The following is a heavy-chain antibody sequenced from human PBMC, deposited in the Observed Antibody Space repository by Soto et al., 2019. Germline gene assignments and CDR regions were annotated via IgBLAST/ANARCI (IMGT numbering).Heavy chain of an antibody. Sequence: PSETLSLTCTVSGGSISSGGYYWSWIRQHPGKGLEWIGYIYYSGSTYYNPSLKSRVTISVDTSKNQFSLKLSSVTAADTAVYYCARVHGDYGYYYYGMDVWGQGTTVTVSS. V-gene: IGHV4-31*03. CDR1: GGSISSGGYY. D-gene: IGHD4-17*01. J-gene: IGHJ6*02. CDR2: IYYSGST. CDR3: ARVHGDYGYYYYGMDV.